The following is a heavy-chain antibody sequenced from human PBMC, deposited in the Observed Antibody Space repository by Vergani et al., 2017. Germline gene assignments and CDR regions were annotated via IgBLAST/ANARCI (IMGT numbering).Heavy chain of an antibody. D-gene: IGHD3-22*01. CDR1: GFTFSSYE. CDR2: ISSSGSTI. Sequence: EVQLVESGGGLVQPGGSLRLSCAASGFTFSSYEMNWVRQAPGKGLEWVSYISSSGSTIYYADSVKGRLTISRDNAKNSLYLQMNSLRAEDTAVYYCASPSRAYYYDSSGYYYYWGQGTLVTVSS. J-gene: IGHJ4*02. CDR3: ASPSRAYYYDSSGYYYY. V-gene: IGHV3-48*03.